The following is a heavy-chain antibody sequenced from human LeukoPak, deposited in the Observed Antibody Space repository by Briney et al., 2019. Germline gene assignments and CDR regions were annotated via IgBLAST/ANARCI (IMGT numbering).Heavy chain of an antibody. V-gene: IGHV3-30*03. D-gene: IGHD5-18*01. CDR3: ARGRRTAMAYYFDY. CDR1: GFTFSSYG. J-gene: IGHJ4*02. Sequence: SGGSLRLSCAASGFTFSSYGMHWVRQAPGKGLEWVAVISYDGSNKYYADSVKGRFTISKDNAKNTLYLQMNSLRAEDTAVYYCARGRRTAMAYYFDYWGQGTLVTVSS. CDR2: ISYDGSNK.